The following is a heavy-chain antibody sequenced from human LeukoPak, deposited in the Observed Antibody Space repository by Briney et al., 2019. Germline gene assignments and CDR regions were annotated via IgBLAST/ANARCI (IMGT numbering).Heavy chain of an antibody. Sequence: ASVKISCKVSGYTFTDHYIYWMQQAPGKGLEWMGLVDPKDGETMYAERFQGRVTITADESTSTAYMELSSLRSEDTAVYYCARDGYYGSGPLWGSAFDIWGQGTMVTVSS. CDR2: VDPKDGET. V-gene: IGHV1-69-2*01. CDR1: GYTFTDHY. CDR3: ARDGYYGSGPLWGSAFDI. D-gene: IGHD3-10*01. J-gene: IGHJ3*02.